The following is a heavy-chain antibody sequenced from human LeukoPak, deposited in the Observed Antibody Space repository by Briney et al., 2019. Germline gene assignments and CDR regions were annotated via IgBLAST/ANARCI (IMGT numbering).Heavy chain of an antibody. Sequence: SGTLSLTCAVTGNSITSAYFWGWIRQPPGKGPEWIGSIYHTGSTYYNPSLKSRVTISVDTSKNRFSLRLSSVTAADTAVYYCAGQHDSNGYYFYWGQGTLVTVSS. CDR1: GNSITSAYF. D-gene: IGHD3-22*01. CDR2: IYHTGST. J-gene: IGHJ4*02. V-gene: IGHV4-38-2*01. CDR3: AGQHDSNGYYFY.